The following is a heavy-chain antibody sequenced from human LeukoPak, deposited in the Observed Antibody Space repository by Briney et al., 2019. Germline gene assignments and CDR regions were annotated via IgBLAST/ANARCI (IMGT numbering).Heavy chain of an antibody. CDR2: IRYDGSNK. V-gene: IGHV3-30*02. Sequence: GGSLRLSCVASGFTFTDYAFNWVRQTPGKGLEWVAFIRYDGSNKYYADSVKGRFTISRDNSKNTLYLQMNSLRAEDTAVYYCASRGPGYSGYDFDYWGQGTLVTVSS. CDR3: ASRGPGYSGYDFDY. J-gene: IGHJ4*02. D-gene: IGHD5-12*01. CDR1: GFTFTDYA.